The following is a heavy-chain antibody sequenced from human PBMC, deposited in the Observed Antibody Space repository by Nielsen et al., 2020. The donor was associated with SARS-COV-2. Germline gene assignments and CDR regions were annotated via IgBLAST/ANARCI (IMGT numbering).Heavy chain of an antibody. CDR3: ARDLRAYYYGSGSYDY. CDR1: GFTFDDYA. V-gene: IGHV3-9*01. CDR2: ISWNSGSI. J-gene: IGHJ4*02. D-gene: IGHD3-10*01. Sequence: SLKISCAASGFTFDDYAMHWVRQAPGKGLEWVSGISWNSGSIGYADSVKGRFTISRDNAKNSLYLQMNSLRAEDTAVYYCARDLRAYYYGSGSYDYWGQGTLVTVSS.